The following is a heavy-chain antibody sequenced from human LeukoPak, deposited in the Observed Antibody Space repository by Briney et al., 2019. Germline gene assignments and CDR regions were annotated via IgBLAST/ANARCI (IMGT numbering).Heavy chain of an antibody. CDR2: INPSGGST. Sequence: GASVKVSCKASGYTFTSYYIHWVRQAPGQGLEGMGIINPSGGSTSYAQKFQGRVTMTRDTSTNTVYMELSSLRSEDTAVYYCARGIHCSGGSCWGYYFDYWGQGTLVTVSS. V-gene: IGHV1-46*01. D-gene: IGHD2-15*01. J-gene: IGHJ4*02. CDR1: GYTFTSYY. CDR3: ARGIHCSGGSCWGYYFDY.